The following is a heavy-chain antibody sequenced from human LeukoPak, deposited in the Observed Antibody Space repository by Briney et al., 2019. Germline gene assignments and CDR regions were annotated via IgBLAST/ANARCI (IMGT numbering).Heavy chain of an antibody. CDR3: ARGHLSSGSLCWFDP. D-gene: IGHD3-22*01. Sequence: PSQTLSLTCTVSGGSISSGGYYWSWIRQHPGKGLEWIGYIYCSGSTYYNPSLKSRVTISVDTSKNQFSLKLSSVTAADTAVYYCARGHLSSGSLCWFDPWGQGTLVTVSS. J-gene: IGHJ5*02. CDR2: IYCSGST. V-gene: IGHV4-31*03. CDR1: GGSISSGGYY.